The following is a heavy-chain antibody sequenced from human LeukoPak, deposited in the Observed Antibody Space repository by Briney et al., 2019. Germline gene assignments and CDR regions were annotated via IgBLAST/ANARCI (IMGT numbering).Heavy chain of an antibody. Sequence: PSETLSLTCTVSGYSISSGYYWGWIRQPPGKGLEWIGSIYHSGSTYYNPSLKSRLTISVDTSKNQFSLKLSSVTAAHTAVYYCARAGKARYSSSPDYWGQGTLVTVSS. D-gene: IGHD6-6*01. CDR1: GYSISSGYY. CDR3: ARAGKARYSSSPDY. V-gene: IGHV4-38-2*02. CDR2: IYHSGST. J-gene: IGHJ4*02.